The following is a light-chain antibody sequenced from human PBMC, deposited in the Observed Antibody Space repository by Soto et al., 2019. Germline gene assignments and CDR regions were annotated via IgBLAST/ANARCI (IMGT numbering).Light chain of an antibody. J-gene: IGKJ2*01. CDR3: QQSVSSPYT. CDR1: QSVSSSY. CDR2: GAS. Sequence: EIVLTQSPGTLSLSPGERATLSCRASQSVSSSYLAWYQQRPGQAPRLLIYGASSRATGIPDRFSGTGSGTDFTLTISSLEPEDVAVYYCQQSVSSPYTFGQGTKLEIK. V-gene: IGKV3-20*01.